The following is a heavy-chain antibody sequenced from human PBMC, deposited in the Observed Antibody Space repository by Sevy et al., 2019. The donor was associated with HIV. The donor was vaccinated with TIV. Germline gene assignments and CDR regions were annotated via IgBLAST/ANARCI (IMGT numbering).Heavy chain of an antibody. J-gene: IGHJ4*02. V-gene: IGHV3-33*01. CDR3: ARDTYYYGSGSYQSHFDY. CDR2: IWYDGSNK. D-gene: IGHD3-10*01. CDR1: GFTFSSYG. Sequence: GGSLRLSCAASGFTFSSYGMHWVRQAPGKGLEWVAVIWYDGSNKYYADSVKGRFTISRDNSKNTLYLQMNSLRAEDTAMYYCARDTYYYGSGSYQSHFDYWGQGTLVTVSS.